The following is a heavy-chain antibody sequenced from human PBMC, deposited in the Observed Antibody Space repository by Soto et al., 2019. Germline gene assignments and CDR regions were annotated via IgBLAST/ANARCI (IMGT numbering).Heavy chain of an antibody. J-gene: IGHJ4*02. CDR2: IIPIFGTA. D-gene: IGHD3-22*01. Sequence: QVQLVQSGAEVKKPGSSVTVSCKASGGTFSSYAISWVRQAPGQGLEWMGGIIPIFGTANYAQKCQGRVTITADESTSTAYMELSSVRSDDTAVYYCASALYDSSGYYAHFDYWGQGTLVTVSS. CDR3: ASALYDSSGYYAHFDY. V-gene: IGHV1-69*01. CDR1: GGTFSSYA.